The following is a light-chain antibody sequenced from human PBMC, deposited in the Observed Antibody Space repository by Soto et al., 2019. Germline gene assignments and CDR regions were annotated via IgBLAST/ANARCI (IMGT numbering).Light chain of an antibody. V-gene: IGLV1-36*01. CDR1: SSNIGNNA. CDR3: AAWDDSLNGPV. J-gene: IGLJ2*01. Sequence: QSVLTQPPSVSEAPRQRVTISCSGSSSNIGNNAVNWYQQLPGKAPKLLIYYDDLLPSGVSDRCSASKSGTSASLAISGLQSEDEADYYCAAWDDSLNGPVFGGGTKLTVL. CDR2: YDD.